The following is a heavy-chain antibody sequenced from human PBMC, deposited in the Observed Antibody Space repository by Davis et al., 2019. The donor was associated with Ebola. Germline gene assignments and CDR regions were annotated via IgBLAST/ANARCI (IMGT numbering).Heavy chain of an antibody. CDR2: ISSSSSTI. CDR1: GFTFSSYS. V-gene: IGHV3-48*02. J-gene: IGHJ6*02. Sequence: PGGSLRLSCAASGFTFSSYSMNWVRQAPGKGLEWVSYISSSSSTIYYADSVKGRFTISRDNAKNSLYLQMNSLRDEDTAVYYCARVLVTDAGYYYYYGMDVWGQGTTVTVSS. CDR3: ARVLVTDAGYYYYYGMDV. D-gene: IGHD2-21*02.